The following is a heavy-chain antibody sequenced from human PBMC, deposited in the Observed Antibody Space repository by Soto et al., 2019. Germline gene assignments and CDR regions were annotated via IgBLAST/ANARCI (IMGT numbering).Heavy chain of an antibody. V-gene: IGHV3-23*01. J-gene: IGHJ3*02. Sequence: EVQLLESGGGLVQPGGSLRLSCAASGFTLSSYDMGWVRQAPGRGLEWISLIRGSGGATFHADSVEGRLTISRDISKNTRYLQMNSLRAEDSAVYYCAKDRGDNAGYPAFDIWGQGTMVTVSS. CDR1: GFTLSSYD. CDR3: AKDRGDNAGYPAFDI. D-gene: IGHD3-9*01. CDR2: IRGSGGAT.